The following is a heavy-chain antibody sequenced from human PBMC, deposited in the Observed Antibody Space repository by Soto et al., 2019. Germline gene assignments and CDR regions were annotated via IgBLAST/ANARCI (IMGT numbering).Heavy chain of an antibody. D-gene: IGHD2-21*02. CDR1: GGSISSGFYS. CDR2: IYNSGNT. Sequence: PSETLSLTCAVSGGSISSGFYSWSWIRQPPGQGLEWIGYIYNSGNTYYNPSLMSRVTISVDRSQSHFSLKLTSVTAADTAVYYCARGSDGVWNWFDPWGQGTLVTVS. V-gene: IGHV4-30-2*01. CDR3: ARGSDGVWNWFDP. J-gene: IGHJ5*02.